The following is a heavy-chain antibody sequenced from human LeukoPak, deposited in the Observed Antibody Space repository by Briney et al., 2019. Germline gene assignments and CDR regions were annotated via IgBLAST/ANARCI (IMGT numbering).Heavy chain of an antibody. Sequence: SETLSLTCAVYGGSFSGYYWSWIRQPPGKGLEWIGEINHSGSTNYNPSLKSRVTISVDTSKNQFSLKLSSVTAADTAVYYCASNGGGELSIRNPDYWGQGTLVTVSS. CDR3: ASNGGGELSIRNPDY. J-gene: IGHJ4*02. CDR2: INHSGST. CDR1: GGSFSGYY. V-gene: IGHV4-34*01. D-gene: IGHD3-10*01.